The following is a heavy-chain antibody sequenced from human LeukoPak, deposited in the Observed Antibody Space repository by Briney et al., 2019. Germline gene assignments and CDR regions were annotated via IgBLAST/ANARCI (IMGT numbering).Heavy chain of an antibody. V-gene: IGHV1-2*04. Sequence: ASVKVSCKASGYTFTGYYMHWVRQAPGQGLEWMGWINPNSGGTNYAQKFQGWVTMTRDTSISTAYMELSRLRSDDTAVYYCARGSGGSYYSAYFDYWGQGTLVTVSS. CDR3: ARGSGGSYYSAYFDY. D-gene: IGHD1-26*01. CDR2: INPNSGGT. J-gene: IGHJ4*02. CDR1: GYTFTGYY.